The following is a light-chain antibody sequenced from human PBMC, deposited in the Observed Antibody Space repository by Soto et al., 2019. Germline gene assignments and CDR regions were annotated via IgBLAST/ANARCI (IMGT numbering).Light chain of an antibody. CDR1: QSLFYSAYKTNY. J-gene: IGKJ2*01. V-gene: IGKV4-1*01. Sequence: DIVLTQSPDSLAVFLGERATITCKSSQSLFYSAYKTNYLAWYQVKPGQPPKMLISWASTRASGVPDRFSGSGSGTDFTLTISSLQAEDVAVYYCLQYYGGPPHTFGQGTKLEI. CDR3: LQYYGGPPHT. CDR2: WAS.